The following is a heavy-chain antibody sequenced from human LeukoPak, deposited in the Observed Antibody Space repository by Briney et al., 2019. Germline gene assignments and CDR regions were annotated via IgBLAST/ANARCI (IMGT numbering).Heavy chain of an antibody. J-gene: IGHJ6*02. CDR2: IRQDGSEK. CDR1: GFTFSSYA. V-gene: IGHV3-7*01. Sequence: GGSLRLSCAASGFTFSSYAMSWVRQAPGKGLEWVANIRQDGSEKYYVDSVKGRFTISRDNAKNSLYLQMNSLRAEDTAVYYCARIFGTSPPYYYGMDVWGQGTTVTVSS. D-gene: IGHD3-3*01. CDR3: ARIFGTSPPYYYGMDV.